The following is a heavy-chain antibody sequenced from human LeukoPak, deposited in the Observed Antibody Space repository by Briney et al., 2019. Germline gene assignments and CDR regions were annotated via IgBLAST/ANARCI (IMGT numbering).Heavy chain of an antibody. V-gene: IGHV1-18*01. CDR1: GYTFTSYG. CDR2: ISAYNGNT. Sequence: ASVNVSCTASGYTFTSYGISWVRQAPGQGLEWMGWISAYNGNTNYAQKLQGRVTMTTDTSTSTAYMELRSLRSDDTAVYYCARDYNIGVLRYFDWLPITNYYFDYWGQGTLVTVSS. CDR3: ARDYNIGVLRYFDWLPITNYYFDY. J-gene: IGHJ4*02. D-gene: IGHD3-9*01.